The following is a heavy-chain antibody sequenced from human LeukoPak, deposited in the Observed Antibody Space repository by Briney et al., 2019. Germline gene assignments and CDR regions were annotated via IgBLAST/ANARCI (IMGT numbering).Heavy chain of an antibody. V-gene: IGHV1-18*01. Sequence: GASVKVSCQASGCTFTSYGISWVRQAPGQGLAWMGWISAYNGNTNYAQKLQGRVTMTTDTATSTAYMELRSLRSDDTAVYYYARDRAGWELTGNFDYWGQGTLVTVSS. CDR3: ARDRAGWELTGNFDY. J-gene: IGHJ4*02. CDR2: ISAYNGNT. D-gene: IGHD1-26*01. CDR1: GCTFTSYG.